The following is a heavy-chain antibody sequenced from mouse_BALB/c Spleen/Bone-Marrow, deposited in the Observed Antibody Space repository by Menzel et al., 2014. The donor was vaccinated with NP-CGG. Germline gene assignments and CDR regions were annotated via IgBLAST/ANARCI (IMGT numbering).Heavy chain of an antibody. CDR2: IHYSGST. J-gene: IGHJ4*01. D-gene: IGHD2-1*01. CDR3: ARSDGTYAMDY. V-gene: IGHV3-1*02. CDR1: DYSSTSGYS. Sequence: EVKLMESGPDLVKPSQSLSLTCTVTDYSSTSGYSWHWIRQFPGNKLEWMGYIHYSGSTNYNPSLKSRISITRDTSKSQFFLQLNSVTTEDTATYYCARSDGTYAMDYWGQGTSVTVSS.